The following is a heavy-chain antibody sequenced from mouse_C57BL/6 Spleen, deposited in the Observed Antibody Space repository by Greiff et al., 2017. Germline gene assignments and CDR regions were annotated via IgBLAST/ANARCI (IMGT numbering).Heavy chain of an antibody. D-gene: IGHD2-4*01. Sequence: QVQLQQPGAELVRPGTSVKLSCKASGYTFTSYWMHWVKQRPGQGLEWIGVIDPSDSYTNYNQKFKGKATLTLDKSSSPAYLQLSSLTSEDSAVYYCAREGGYDYDDFDYWGQGTTLTVSS. V-gene: IGHV1-59*01. CDR2: IDPSDSYT. CDR1: GYTFTSYW. CDR3: AREGGYDYDDFDY. J-gene: IGHJ2*01.